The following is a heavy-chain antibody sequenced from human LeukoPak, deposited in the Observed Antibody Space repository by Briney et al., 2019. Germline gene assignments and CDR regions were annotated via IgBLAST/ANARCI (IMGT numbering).Heavy chain of an antibody. CDR3: ARSPCTGGNCYSSDS. V-gene: IGHV6-1*01. D-gene: IGHD2-15*01. J-gene: IGHJ4*02. CDR2: TYYRSKWFS. CDR1: GDSVSSNSAA. Sequence: SQTLSPTCAISGDSVSSNSAAWNWIRQSPSRGLEWLGRTYYRSKWFSDYALSVKSRITLTPDTSKNQFSLQLSSVTPDDTAVYYCARSPCTGGNCYSSDSWGQGTLVTVSS.